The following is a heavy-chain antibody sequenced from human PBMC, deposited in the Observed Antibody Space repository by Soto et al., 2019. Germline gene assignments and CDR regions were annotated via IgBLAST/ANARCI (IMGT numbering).Heavy chain of an antibody. CDR1: GFTFGDYA. CDR2: IRSKAYGGTT. J-gene: IGHJ4*02. D-gene: IGHD3-9*01. CDR3: TTQYDILTGYPPLFDC. Sequence: PGGSLRLSCTASGFTFGDYAMSWVRQAPGKGLEWVGFIRSKAYGGTTEYAASVKGRFTISRDDSKSIAYLQMNSLKTEDTAVYYCTTQYDILTGYPPLFDCWGQGTLVTVSS. V-gene: IGHV3-49*04.